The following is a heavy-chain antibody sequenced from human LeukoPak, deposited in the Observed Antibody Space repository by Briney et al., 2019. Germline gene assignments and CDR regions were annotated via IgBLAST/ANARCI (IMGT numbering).Heavy chain of an antibody. CDR3: AIDTSGSCDY. CDR2: IRHDGSNK. J-gene: IGHJ4*02. V-gene: IGHV3-30*02. CDR1: GFTFSSYG. D-gene: IGHD1-26*01. Sequence: GGSLRLSCAASGFTFSSYGMHWVRQAPGKGLEWVAFIRHDGSNKHYADSVKGRFTISRDNSKNTLYLQMNSLRIEDTAVYFCAIDTSGSCDYRGQGTLVTVSS.